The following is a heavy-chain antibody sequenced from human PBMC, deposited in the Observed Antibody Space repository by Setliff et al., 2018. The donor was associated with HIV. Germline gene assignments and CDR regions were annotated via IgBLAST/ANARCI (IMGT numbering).Heavy chain of an antibody. CDR2: ITSGGTTV. V-gene: IGHV3-11*01. D-gene: IGHD3-10*01. CDR1: GFTFSDYY. CDR3: ARGESYGPDWFDP. J-gene: IGHJ5*02. Sequence: PGGSLRLSCAASGFTFSDYYMNWIRQAPGKGLEWVSYITSGGTTVYYADSVKGRFTISRDNAKNSVFLEMNNLRAEDTAVYYCARGESYGPDWFDPWGQGTLVTVSS.